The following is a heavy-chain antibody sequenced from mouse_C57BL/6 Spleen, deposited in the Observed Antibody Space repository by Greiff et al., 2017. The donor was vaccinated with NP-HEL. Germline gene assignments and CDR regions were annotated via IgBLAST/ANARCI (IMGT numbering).Heavy chain of an antibody. CDR3: ARSHGSSWYFDV. D-gene: IGHD1-1*01. Sequence: QVQLQQPGAELVMPGASVKLSCKASGYTFTSYWMHWVKQRPGQGLEWIGEIDPSDSYTNYNQKFKGKSTLTVDKSSSTAYMQLSSLTSEDSAVYYCARSHGSSWYFDVWGTGTTVTVSS. CDR2: IDPSDSYT. J-gene: IGHJ1*03. V-gene: IGHV1-69*01. CDR1: GYTFTSYW.